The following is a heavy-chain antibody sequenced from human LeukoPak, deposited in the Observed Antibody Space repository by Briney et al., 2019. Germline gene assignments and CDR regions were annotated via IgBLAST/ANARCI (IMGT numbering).Heavy chain of an antibody. CDR2: ISSSSSYI. CDR3: ARGIYSSSPRSPKNFFDY. J-gene: IGHJ4*02. Sequence: GGSLRLSCAASGFTFSSYSMNWVRQAPGKGLEWVSSISSSSSYIYYADSMKGRFTISRDNAKNSLYLLMNSLRAEDTAVYFCARGIYSSSPRSPKNFFDYWGQGTLVTVS. V-gene: IGHV3-21*01. CDR1: GFTFSSYS. D-gene: IGHD2-21*01.